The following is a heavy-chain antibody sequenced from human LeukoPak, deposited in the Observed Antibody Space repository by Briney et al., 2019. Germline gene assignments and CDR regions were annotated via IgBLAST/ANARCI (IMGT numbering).Heavy chain of an antibody. CDR1: GFTFSSYE. CDR2: ISGSSSYI. D-gene: IGHD2-15*01. J-gene: IGHJ5*02. V-gene: IGHV3-21*01. CDR3: ARDPSLYCSGGSCSAFDP. Sequence: GGSLRLSCAASGFTFSSYELNWVRQAPGKGLEWVSSISGSSSYIYYADSVKGRFTISRDNAKRSLYMQMNSLRAEDTAVYYCARDPSLYCSGGSCSAFDPWGQGTLVTVSS.